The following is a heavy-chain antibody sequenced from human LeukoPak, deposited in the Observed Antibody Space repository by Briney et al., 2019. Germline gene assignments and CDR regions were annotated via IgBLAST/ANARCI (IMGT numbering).Heavy chain of an antibody. CDR2: IHHDGSEE. D-gene: IGHD3-16*01. J-gene: IGHJ4*02. Sequence: PGGSLRLSCAASGFTFSFHWMNWVRQAPGKGLEWVANIHHDGSEEYYADSVKGRFTISRDNAKKSLYLQMNSLRAEDTAVYYCARDGGIRGRLAYFAYWGQGNLVTVSS. CDR3: ARDGGIRGRLAYFAY. V-gene: IGHV3-7*01. CDR1: GFTFSFHW.